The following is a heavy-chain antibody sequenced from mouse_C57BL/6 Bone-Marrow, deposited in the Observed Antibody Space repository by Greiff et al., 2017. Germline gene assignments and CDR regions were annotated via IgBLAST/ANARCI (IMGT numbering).Heavy chain of an antibody. J-gene: IGHJ2*01. Sequence: QVQLKESGAELVRPGASVTLSCKASGYTFTDYEMHWVKQTPVHGLEWIGAIDPETGGTAYNQKFKGKAILTADKSSSTAYMELRSLTSEDSAVYYCTRDGSSYPSDYWGQGTTLTVSS. CDR1: GYTFTDYE. D-gene: IGHD1-1*01. CDR2: IDPETGGT. CDR3: TRDGSSYPSDY. V-gene: IGHV1-15*01.